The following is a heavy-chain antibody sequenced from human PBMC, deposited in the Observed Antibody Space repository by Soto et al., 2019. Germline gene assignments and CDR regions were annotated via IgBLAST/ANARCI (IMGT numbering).Heavy chain of an antibody. CDR1: GGSITRGGYY. Sequence: QVQLRESGPGLVKPSETLSLTCTVSGGSITRGGYYWSWIRQHPGKGLEWIGYIYNSGTTYYNPSLKSRVTISVDPSKNQSSLKLTSVTAADTAVYYCARDPAPWGQGTLVTVSS. CDR2: IYNSGTT. J-gene: IGHJ5*02. V-gene: IGHV4-31*03. CDR3: ARDPAP.